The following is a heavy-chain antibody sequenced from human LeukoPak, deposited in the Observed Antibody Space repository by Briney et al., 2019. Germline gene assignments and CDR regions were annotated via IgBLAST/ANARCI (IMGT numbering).Heavy chain of an antibody. CDR1: GGTFSSYA. V-gene: IGHV7-4-1*02. CDR2: INTNTGNP. Sequence: ASVKVSCKASGGTFSSYAISWVRQAPGQGLEWMGWINTNTGNPTYAQGFTGRFVFSLDTSVSTAYLQISSLKAEDTAVYYCAREDSSGWYGYYYYYMDVWGKGTTVTVSS. D-gene: IGHD6-19*01. CDR3: AREDSSGWYGYYYYYMDV. J-gene: IGHJ6*03.